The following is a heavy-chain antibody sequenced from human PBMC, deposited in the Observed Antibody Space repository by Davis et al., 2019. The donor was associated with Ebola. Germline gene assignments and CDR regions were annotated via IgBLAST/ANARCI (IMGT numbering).Heavy chain of an antibody. J-gene: IGHJ6*03. Sequence: PSETLSLTCTVSGYSISSGYYWGWIRQPPGKGLEWIGSIYHSGSTYYNPSLKSRVTISVDTSKNQFSLKLSSVTAADTAVYYCARGSPHGPYYYYYYYMDVWGKGTTVTVSS. D-gene: IGHD3/OR15-3a*01. CDR1: GYSISSGYY. CDR3: ARGSPHGPYYYYYYYMDV. CDR2: IYHSGST. V-gene: IGHV4-38-2*02.